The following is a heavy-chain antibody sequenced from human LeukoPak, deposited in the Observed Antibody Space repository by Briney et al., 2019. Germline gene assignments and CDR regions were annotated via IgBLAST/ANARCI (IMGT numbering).Heavy chain of an antibody. Sequence: GESLKISCKGSGYSFTSYWIGWARQMPGKGLEWMGIIYPGDSDTRYSPSFQGQVTISADKSISTAYLQWSSLKASDTAMYYCARLGDYDILTGYYTGFDYWGQGTLVTVSS. CDR2: IYPGDSDT. CDR1: GYSFTSYW. V-gene: IGHV5-51*01. CDR3: ARLGDYDILTGYYTGFDY. D-gene: IGHD3-9*01. J-gene: IGHJ4*02.